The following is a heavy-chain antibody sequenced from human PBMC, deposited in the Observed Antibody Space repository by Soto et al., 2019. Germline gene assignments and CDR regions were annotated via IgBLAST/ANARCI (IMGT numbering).Heavy chain of an antibody. Sequence: GGSLRLSCAASGFTFSSYAMHWVRQAPGKGLEWVAVISYDGSNKYYADSVKGRFTISRDNSKNTLYLQMNSLRAEDTAVYYCALTYLRFLEWQLDYWGQGTLVTVSS. CDR1: GFTFSSYA. J-gene: IGHJ4*02. CDR2: ISYDGSNK. CDR3: ALTYLRFLEWQLDY. V-gene: IGHV3-30-3*01. D-gene: IGHD3-3*01.